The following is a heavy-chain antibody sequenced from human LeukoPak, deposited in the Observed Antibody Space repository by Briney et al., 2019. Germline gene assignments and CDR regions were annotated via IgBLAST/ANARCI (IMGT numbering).Heavy chain of an antibody. J-gene: IGHJ3*02. Sequence: KPGGSLRLSCAASGFTFSDYYMSWIRQAPGKGLEWVSYISSSGSTIYYADSVKGRFTTSRDNAKNSLYLQMNSLRAEDTAVYYCARDRSSYDAFDIWSQGTMVTVSS. V-gene: IGHV3-11*01. CDR3: ARDRSSYDAFDI. D-gene: IGHD6-6*01. CDR2: ISSSGSTI. CDR1: GFTFSDYY.